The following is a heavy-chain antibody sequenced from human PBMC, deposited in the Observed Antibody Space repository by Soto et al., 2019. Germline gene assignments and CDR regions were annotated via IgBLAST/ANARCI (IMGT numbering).Heavy chain of an antibody. CDR1: GYTFTSYG. CDR2: INAYNGNT. Sequence: ASVKVSCKASGYTFTSYGISWVRQAPGQRLEWMGWINAYNGNTKYAQKLQGRVTITTDTSTSTAYMELSSLRSEDTAVYYCASGGGTSYILSRGAFDIWGQGTMVTVSS. CDR3: ASGGGTSYILSRGAFDI. J-gene: IGHJ3*02. D-gene: IGHD3-16*01. V-gene: IGHV1-18*01.